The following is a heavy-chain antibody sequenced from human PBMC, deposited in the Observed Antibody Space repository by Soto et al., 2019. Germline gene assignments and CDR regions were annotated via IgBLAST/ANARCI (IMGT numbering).Heavy chain of an antibody. CDR1: GYTLTELS. CDR2: FDPEDGET. CDR3: ATGLATVVTNAFDY. Sequence: QVQLVQSGAEAKKPGASVKVSCKVSGYTLTELSMHWVRQAPGKGLEGMGGFDPEDGETIYAQKFQGRVTMTEDTYTDTAYMELSSLRSEDTAVYYCATGLATVVTNAFDYWGQGTLVTVSS. J-gene: IGHJ4*02. D-gene: IGHD4-17*01. V-gene: IGHV1-24*01.